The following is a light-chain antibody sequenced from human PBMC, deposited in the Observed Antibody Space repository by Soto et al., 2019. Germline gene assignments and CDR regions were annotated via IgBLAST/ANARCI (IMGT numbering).Light chain of an antibody. CDR3: QQSHSSPWT. J-gene: IGKJ1*01. V-gene: IGKV1-39*01. Sequence: DIEMTQSPSSLSASVGDRVTIICRASQSISSYLNWYQQKPGKAPRLLTFTASRLQSGVPLRFSGSGSGTDFTLTISSLQPEDFATYHCQQSHSSPWTFGQGTKVEIK. CDR2: TAS. CDR1: QSISSY.